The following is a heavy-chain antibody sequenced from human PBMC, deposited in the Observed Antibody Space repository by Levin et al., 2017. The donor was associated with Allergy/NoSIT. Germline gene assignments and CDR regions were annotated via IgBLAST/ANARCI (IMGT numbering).Heavy chain of an antibody. Sequence: KASETLSLTCTVSGGSISPYYWSWIRQPPGKGLEWIGYIYYSGSTYYSPSLKSRVTISVDTSKNQFSLKLSSVTAADTAVYYCAREATVTTGFDYWGQGTLVTVSS. J-gene: IGHJ4*02. CDR3: AREATVTTGFDY. CDR2: IYYSGST. V-gene: IGHV4-59*01. D-gene: IGHD4-17*01. CDR1: GGSISPYY.